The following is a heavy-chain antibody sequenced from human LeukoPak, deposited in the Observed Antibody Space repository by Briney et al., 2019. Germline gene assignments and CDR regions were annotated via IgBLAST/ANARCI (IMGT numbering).Heavy chain of an antibody. CDR1: GFTFSSYA. D-gene: IGHD3-16*02. J-gene: IGHJ4*02. V-gene: IGHV3-23*01. CDR3: AKDRSSASFED. CDR2: ISGRGGST. Sequence: GGSLRLSCAASGFTFSSYAMSWVRQAPGKGLEGGAAISGRGGSTYYADSVKGRFTISRDNSKNTLYLQMNSLRAEDTAVYYCAKDRSSASFEDWGQGTLVTVSS.